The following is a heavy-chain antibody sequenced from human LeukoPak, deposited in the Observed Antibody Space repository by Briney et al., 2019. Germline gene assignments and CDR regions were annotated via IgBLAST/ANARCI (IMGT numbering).Heavy chain of an antibody. CDR1: GGSISSSSYY. Sequence: SETLSLTCTVSGGSISSSSYYWGWIRQPPGKGLEWIGSIYYSGSTNYNPSLKSRVTISVDTSKNQFSLKLSSVTAADTAVYYCARAGRATQGYFDYWGQGTLVTVSS. V-gene: IGHV4-39*07. J-gene: IGHJ4*02. D-gene: IGHD1-26*01. CDR3: ARAGRATQGYFDY. CDR2: IYYSGST.